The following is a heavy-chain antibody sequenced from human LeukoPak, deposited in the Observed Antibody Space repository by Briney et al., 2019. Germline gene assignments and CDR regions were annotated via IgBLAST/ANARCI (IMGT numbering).Heavy chain of an antibody. V-gene: IGHV3-23*01. J-gene: IGHJ4*02. CDR2: ISGSGGST. D-gene: IGHD3-9*01. CDR1: GFTFSSYS. Sequence: GGSLRLSCAASGFTFSSYSMNWVRQAPGKGLEWVSAISGSGGSTYYADSVKGRFTISRDNSKNTLYLQMNSLRADDTAVYCCAKEGDYDILTGYPRGIDHWGQGTLVTVSS. CDR3: AKEGDYDILTGYPRGIDH.